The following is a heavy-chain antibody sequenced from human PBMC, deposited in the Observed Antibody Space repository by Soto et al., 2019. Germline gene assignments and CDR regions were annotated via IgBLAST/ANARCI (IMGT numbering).Heavy chain of an antibody. V-gene: IGHV4-34*01. CDR1: GGSFSGYY. Sequence: SETLSLTCAVYGGSFSGYYWSWIRQPPGKGLEWIGEINHSGSTNYNPSLKSRVTISVDTSKSQFSLKLSSVTAADTAVYYCARVRIVAVTATYYYYYGMDVWGQGTTVTVSS. CDR3: ARVRIVAVTATYYYYYGMDV. J-gene: IGHJ6*02. D-gene: IGHD2-21*02. CDR2: INHSGST.